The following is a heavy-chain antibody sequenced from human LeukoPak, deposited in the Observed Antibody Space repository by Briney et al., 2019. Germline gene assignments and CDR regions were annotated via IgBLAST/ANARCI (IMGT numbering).Heavy chain of an antibody. V-gene: IGHV3-30-3*01. CDR3: AKELSRDGYS. J-gene: IGHJ4*02. Sequence: GGSLRLSCAASGFTFSSYAMDWVRQAPGKGLEWVAVISYDGSKKYYADSVRGRFTISRDNSKNTVYLQMNSLRAEDTAVYYCAKELSRDGYSWGQGTLVTVSS. CDR2: ISYDGSKK. D-gene: IGHD5-24*01. CDR1: GFTFSSYA.